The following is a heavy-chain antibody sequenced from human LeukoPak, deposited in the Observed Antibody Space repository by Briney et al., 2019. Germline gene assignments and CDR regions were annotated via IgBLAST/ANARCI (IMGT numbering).Heavy chain of an antibody. CDR3: ARVVPAATQADDAFDI. J-gene: IGHJ3*02. V-gene: IGHV1-2*02. D-gene: IGHD2-2*01. CDR2: INPNSGGT. CDR1: GYTFTGYY. Sequence: ASVKVSCKASGYTFTGYYMHWVRQAPGQGLEWMGWINPNSGGTNYAQKFQGRVTMTRDTSISTAYMELSRLRSDDTAVYYCARVVPAATQADDAFDIWGQGTMVTVSS.